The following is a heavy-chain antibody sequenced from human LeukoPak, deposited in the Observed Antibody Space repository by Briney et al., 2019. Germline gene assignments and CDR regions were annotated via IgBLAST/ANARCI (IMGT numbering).Heavy chain of an antibody. J-gene: IGHJ6*03. V-gene: IGHV1-69*13. CDR3: ARDMVVPDYYHYYYMDV. CDR2: IIPIFGTA. CDR1: GGTFSSYA. D-gene: IGHD2-2*01. Sequence: SVKVSCKASGGTFSSYAISWVRQAPGQGLEWMGGIIPIFGTANYAQKFQGRVTITADESTSTAYMELSSLRSEDTAVYYCARDMVVPDYYHYYYMDVWGKGTTVTVSS.